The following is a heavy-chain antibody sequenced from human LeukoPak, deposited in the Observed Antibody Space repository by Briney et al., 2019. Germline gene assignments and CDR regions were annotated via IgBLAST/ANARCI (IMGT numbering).Heavy chain of an antibody. V-gene: IGHV3-20*04. CDR1: GFTFDDHG. J-gene: IGHJ6*03. D-gene: IGHD6-13*01. Sequence: GGSLRLSCAASGFTFDDHGMSWVRQAPGKGLEWVSGIKWDGGRTGYADSVKGRFTISRDNSKNTLYLQMNSLRAEDTAVYYCAKEGVSSWYGAYYMDVWGKGTTVTVSS. CDR2: IKWDGGRT. CDR3: AKEGVSSWYGAYYMDV.